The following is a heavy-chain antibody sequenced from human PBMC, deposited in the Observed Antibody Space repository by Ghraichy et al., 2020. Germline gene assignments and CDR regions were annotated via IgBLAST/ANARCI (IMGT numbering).Heavy chain of an antibody. D-gene: IGHD7-27*01. CDR1: GGSFSGYY. CDR3: ARKGPLTGERRYYYMDV. Sequence: SETLSLTCAVYGGSFSGYYWSWIRQPPGKGLEWIGEINPSGSTNYNPSLKSRVTISVDTSKNQFSLKLSSVTAADTAVYYCARKGPLTGERRYYYMDVWGKGTTVTVSS. CDR2: INPSGST. V-gene: IGHV4-34*01. J-gene: IGHJ6*03.